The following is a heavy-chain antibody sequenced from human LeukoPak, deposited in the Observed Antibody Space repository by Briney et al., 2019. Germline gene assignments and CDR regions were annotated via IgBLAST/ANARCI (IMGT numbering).Heavy chain of an antibody. CDR1: GGTFSSYT. CDR2: IIPILGIA. Sequence: SVKVSCKASGGTFSSYTISWVRQAPGQGLEWMGRIIPILGIANYAQKLQGRVTITADKSTSTAYMELSSLKSEDTDVYYCARQATSIVGATTNWFDPWGQGTLVTVSS. V-gene: IGHV1-69*02. D-gene: IGHD1-26*01. CDR3: ARQATSIVGATTNWFDP. J-gene: IGHJ5*02.